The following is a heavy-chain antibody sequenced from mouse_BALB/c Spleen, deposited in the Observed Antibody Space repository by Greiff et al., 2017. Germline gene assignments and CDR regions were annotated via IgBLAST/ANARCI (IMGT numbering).Heavy chain of an antibody. CDR2: IDPYNGGT. J-gene: IGHJ1*01. CDR1: GYSFTDYN. CDR3: ARFDYYGSSYTIDWYFDV. Sequence: QLQQSGPELVKPGASVKVSCKASGYSFTDYNMYWVKQSHGKSLEWIGYIDPYNGGTSYNQKFKGKATLTVDKSSSTAFMHLNSLTSEDSAVYYCARFDYYGSSYTIDWYFDVWGAGTTVTVSS. D-gene: IGHD1-1*01. V-gene: IGHV1S135*01.